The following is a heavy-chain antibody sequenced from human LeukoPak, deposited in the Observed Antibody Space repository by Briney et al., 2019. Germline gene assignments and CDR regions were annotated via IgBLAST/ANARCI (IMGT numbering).Heavy chain of an antibody. CDR1: GGSISSSSYY. Sequence: PSETLSLTCSVSGGSISSSSYYWGWIRQPPGKGLEWIGSIYYSGSTYYNPSLKSRVTISVDTSKNQFSLKLSSVTAADTAVYYCARQDYGSGSSSLDYWGQGTLGTVSS. CDR2: IYYSGST. J-gene: IGHJ4*02. V-gene: IGHV4-39*01. D-gene: IGHD3-10*01. CDR3: ARQDYGSGSSSLDY.